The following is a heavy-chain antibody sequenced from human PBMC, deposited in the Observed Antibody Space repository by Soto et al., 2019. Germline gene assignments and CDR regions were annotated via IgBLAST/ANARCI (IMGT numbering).Heavy chain of an antibody. J-gene: IGHJ4*02. CDR2: VYFSGST. V-gene: IGHV4-61*08. CDR1: GDSFSSGDCY. D-gene: IGHD1-26*01. Sequence: PSETLSLTCSVSGDSFSSGDCYWSWIRQPPGKGLEWIGHVYFSGSTNYIPSLKSRLTMSVDTAKNQSSLKLNSVTAADTAVYYCARVKYSGSYLLDDWGQGTLVTVPS. CDR3: ARVKYSGSYLLDD.